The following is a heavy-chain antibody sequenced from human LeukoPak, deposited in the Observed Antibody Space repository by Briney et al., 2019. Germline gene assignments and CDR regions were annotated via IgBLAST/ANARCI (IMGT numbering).Heavy chain of an antibody. CDR3: ARDSPWGVRLTSGSYYRSGAEVFDI. D-gene: IGHD1-26*01. V-gene: IGHV1-3*01. J-gene: IGHJ3*02. CDR2: INAGNGNT. Sequence: ASVKVSCKASGYTFTTYAIHWVRQAPGQRLEWMGWINAGNGNTKYSQKFQGRVTITRDTSASTAYMELRSLRSDDTAVYYCARDSPWGVRLTSGSYYRSGAEVFDIWGQGTMVTVSS. CDR1: GYTFTTYA.